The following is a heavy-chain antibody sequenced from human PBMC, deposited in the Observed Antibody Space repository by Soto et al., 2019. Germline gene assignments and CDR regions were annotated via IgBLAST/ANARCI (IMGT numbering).Heavy chain of an antibody. D-gene: IGHD2-2*01. Sequence: QVQLQQWGAGLLKPSETLSLTCAVYGGSFSGYYWSWIRQPPGKGLEWIGEINHSGSTNYNPSLKSRVTISVDASKNQFSLKLSSVTAADTAVYYCARGWKRQYQLHWHYCGMDVWGQGTTVTVSS. CDR2: INHSGST. J-gene: IGHJ6*02. V-gene: IGHV4-34*01. CDR1: GGSFSGYY. CDR3: ARGWKRQYQLHWHYCGMDV.